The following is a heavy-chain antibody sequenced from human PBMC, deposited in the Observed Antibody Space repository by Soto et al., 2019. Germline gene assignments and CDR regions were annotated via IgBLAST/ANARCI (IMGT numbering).Heavy chain of an antibody. V-gene: IGHV3-33*01. CDR2: IWYDGSDK. Sequence: QVPLVESGGGVVQPGRSLTLSCAASGFTFSRYGMHWVRQAPGKGLEWVALIWYDGSDKYYADSVKGRFTISRDNSKSTLYLQMNSLRAEDTAVYYCARDFADYSNHWYYFDYWGQGTLVTVSP. CDR3: ARDFADYSNHWYYFDY. D-gene: IGHD4-4*01. CDR1: GFTFSRYG. J-gene: IGHJ4*02.